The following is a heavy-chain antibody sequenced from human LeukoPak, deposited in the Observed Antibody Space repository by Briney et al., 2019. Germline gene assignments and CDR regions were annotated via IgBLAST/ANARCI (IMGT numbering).Heavy chain of an antibody. Sequence: SETLSLTCAVSGGSISSSNWWSWVRQPPGKGLEWIGEIYHSGSTNYNPSLKSRVTISVDTSKNQFSLKLSSVTAADTAVYYCARGSPSSGYYAWFDPWGQGTLVTVSS. CDR3: ARGSPSSGYYAWFDP. V-gene: IGHV4-4*02. CDR2: IYHSGST. CDR1: GGSISSSNW. J-gene: IGHJ5*02. D-gene: IGHD3-22*01.